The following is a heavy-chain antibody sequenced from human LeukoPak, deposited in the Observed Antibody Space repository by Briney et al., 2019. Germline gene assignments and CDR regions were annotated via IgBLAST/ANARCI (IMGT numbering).Heavy chain of an antibody. Sequence: SGGSLRLSCAASGFTFDDYTMHWVRQAPGKGLEWVSLISWDGGSTYYADSVKGRFTISRDNSKNSLYLQMNSLRTEDTALYYCAKDTGGVVTADAWYDYWGQGTLVTVSS. V-gene: IGHV3-43*01. CDR3: AKDTGGVVTADAWYDY. CDR1: GFTFDDYT. CDR2: ISWDGGST. J-gene: IGHJ4*02. D-gene: IGHD2-21*02.